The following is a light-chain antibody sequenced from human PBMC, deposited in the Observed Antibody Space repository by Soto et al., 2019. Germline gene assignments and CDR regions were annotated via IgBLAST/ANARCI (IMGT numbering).Light chain of an antibody. CDR2: DVN. V-gene: IGLV2-8*01. Sequence: QAALTQPPSASGSPGQSVTISCTGTSRDIGFFNFVSWYQQYPGKAPKLLIYDVNKRPSGVPDRFSGSKSGNTASLTVSGLQAEDEAVYYCTSYTGSDTLGVFGGGTKLTVL. CDR3: TSYTGSDTLGV. J-gene: IGLJ2*01. CDR1: SRDIGFFNF.